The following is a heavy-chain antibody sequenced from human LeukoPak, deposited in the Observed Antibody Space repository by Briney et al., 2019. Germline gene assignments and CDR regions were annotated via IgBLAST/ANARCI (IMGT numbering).Heavy chain of an antibody. D-gene: IGHD2-2*01. CDR1: GGTFSSYA. V-gene: IGHV1-69*01. J-gene: IGHJ4*02. Sequence: SVTVSCKAFGGTFSSYACSWVRQAPGQGLEWMGGVIPIFGTANYAQKFQGRVTTTADESTSTAYMELSSLRSEDTAVYYCALSGGVVPAAISYPFDYCGQASLVTVSS. CDR3: ALSGGVVPAAISYPFDY. CDR2: VIPIFGTA.